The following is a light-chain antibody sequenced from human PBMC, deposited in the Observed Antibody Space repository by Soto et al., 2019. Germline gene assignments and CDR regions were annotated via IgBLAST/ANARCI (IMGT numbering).Light chain of an antibody. J-gene: IGKJ1*01. CDR3: QQSHSSPRT. V-gene: IGKV1-9*01. CDR2: DAS. CDR1: QGISSY. Sequence: DIQLTQSPSFLSASVGDRVTITCRASQGISSYLAWYQQKPGKAPKLLIYDASTLQSGVPSRFSGSGSGTEFTLTINSVQPEDFGIYYCQQSHSSPRTFGQGTTV.